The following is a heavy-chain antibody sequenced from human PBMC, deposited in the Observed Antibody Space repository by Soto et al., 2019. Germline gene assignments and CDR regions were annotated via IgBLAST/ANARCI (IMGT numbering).Heavy chain of an antibody. CDR2: IQSGGPT. J-gene: IGHJ6*04. V-gene: IGHV3-66*01. CDR1: GFTVSSKY. Sequence: EVHLVESGGGLVQPGGSLRLSCPASGFTVSSKYMSWVRQAPGKGLEWVSLIQSGGPTYYADSVKGRFTISRDTSENTLHLQMDSLRAEDTAVYYWARDDVLCDGGRCYGVPLYVWGKGTTVTVSS. CDR3: ARDDVLCDGGRCYGVPLYV. D-gene: IGHD2-15*01.